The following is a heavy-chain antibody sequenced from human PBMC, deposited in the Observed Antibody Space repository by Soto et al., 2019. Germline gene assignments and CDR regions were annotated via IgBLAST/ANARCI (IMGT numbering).Heavy chain of an antibody. V-gene: IGHV3-11*01. J-gene: IGHJ5*02. CDR2: ISGSGSTM. Sequence: QGQLVESGGGLVKPGGSLRLSCAASAFSFSDYCMSWIRQAPGKGLEWVSYISGSGSTMYYADSVRGRFTISRDNAKNSLYLQMNSLRVEDTAVYYCARAPVYNWNYLRFDPWGQGTLVTVSS. CDR1: AFSFSDYC. CDR3: ARAPVYNWNYLRFDP. D-gene: IGHD1-7*01.